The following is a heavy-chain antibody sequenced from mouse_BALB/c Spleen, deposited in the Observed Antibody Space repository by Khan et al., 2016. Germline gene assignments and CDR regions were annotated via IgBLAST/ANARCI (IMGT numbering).Heavy chain of an antibody. CDR2: IWAGGNT. Sequence: QVQLKQSGPGLVAPSQSLSITCSVSGFSLTSYGVHWVRQPPGKGLEWLGVIWAGGNTNYNSALMSRLSISKDNSKSQVLLKMNSLQTDDTAMYSCAREAYYRSWFAYWGQGTLVTVSA. CDR1: GFSLTSYG. V-gene: IGHV2-9*02. CDR3: AREAYYRSWFAY. J-gene: IGHJ3*01. D-gene: IGHD2-14*01.